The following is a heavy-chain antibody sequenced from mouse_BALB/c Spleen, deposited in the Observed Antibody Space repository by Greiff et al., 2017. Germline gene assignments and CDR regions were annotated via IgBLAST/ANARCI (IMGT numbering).Heavy chain of an antibody. CDR1: GYTFTSYW. V-gene: IGHV1S81*02. CDR3: ARLDVYRAWFAY. CDR2: INPSNGRT. Sequence: QVQLQQPGAELVKPGASVKLSCKASGYTFTSYWMHWVKQRPGQGLEWIGEINPSNGRTNYNEKFKSKATLTVDKSSSTAYMQLSSLTSEDSAVYYCARLDVYRAWFAYWGQGTLVTVSA. J-gene: IGHJ3*01.